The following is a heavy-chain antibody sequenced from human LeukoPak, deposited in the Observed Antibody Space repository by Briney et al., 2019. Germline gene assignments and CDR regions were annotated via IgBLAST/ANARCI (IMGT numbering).Heavy chain of an antibody. J-gene: IGHJ4*02. D-gene: IGHD1-1*01. Sequence: PGRSLRLSCVASGFTFSRYGVHWVRQAPGKGLEWVALIWYDGSNKYYADSVKGRFTISRDDSKNTLYLQMNSLRAEDTAVYYCARDPGTTSYYFDYWGQGTLVTVSS. CDR1: GFTFSRYG. V-gene: IGHV3-33*01. CDR2: IWYDGSNK. CDR3: ARDPGTTSYYFDY.